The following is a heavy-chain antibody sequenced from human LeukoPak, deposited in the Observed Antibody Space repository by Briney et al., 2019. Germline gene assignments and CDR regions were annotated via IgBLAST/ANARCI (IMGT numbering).Heavy chain of an antibody. D-gene: IGHD4-17*01. V-gene: IGHV3-30*04. CDR2: ISYDGSNK. Sequence: GRSLRLSCAASGFTFSSYAMHWVRQAPGKGLEWVAVISYDGSNKYYSDSVKGRFTISRDNAKNSLYLQMNSLRAEDTAVYYCARDRSTVTTWVDYWGQGTLVTVSS. J-gene: IGHJ4*02. CDR1: GFTFSSYA. CDR3: ARDRSTVTTWVDY.